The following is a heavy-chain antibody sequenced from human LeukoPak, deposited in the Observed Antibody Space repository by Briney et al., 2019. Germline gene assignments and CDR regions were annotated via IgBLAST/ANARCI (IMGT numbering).Heavy chain of an antibody. CDR3: ARGETKAAPFDY. Sequence: SETLSLTCTVYGGSISSSSYYWGWIRQPPGKGLEWIGSIYYSGSTYYNPSLKSRVTISVDTSKNQFSLKLSSVTAADTAVYYCARGETKAAPFDYWGQGTLVTVST. CDR1: GGSISSSSYY. J-gene: IGHJ4*02. V-gene: IGHV4-39*01. D-gene: IGHD3-16*01. CDR2: IYYSGST.